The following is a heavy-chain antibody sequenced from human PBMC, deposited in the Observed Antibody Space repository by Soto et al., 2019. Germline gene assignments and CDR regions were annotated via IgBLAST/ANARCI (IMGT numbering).Heavy chain of an antibody. CDR1: GFTFADYA. V-gene: IGHV3-9*01. CDR3: AKDTYSSSPYYMDV. CDR2: ISWNSGNI. Sequence: EVQLVESGGGLVQPGRSLRLSCAASGFTFADYAMHWVRQVPGKGLEWVSGISWNSGNIGYADSVKGRFTISRDNAKNSLYLQMNSLRVEDTALYYCAKDTYSSSPYYMDVWGKGTTVTVSS. J-gene: IGHJ6*03. D-gene: IGHD6-6*01.